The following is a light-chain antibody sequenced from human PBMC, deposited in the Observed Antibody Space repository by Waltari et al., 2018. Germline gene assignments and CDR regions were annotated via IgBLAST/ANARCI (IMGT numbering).Light chain of an antibody. J-gene: IGLJ7*01. Sequence: QSVLTQPPSVSAAPGQRVTISCSGGSSNIGNNYVSWYRQFPGKAPKLLIYENTARPSGIPGRFSGSKSGTSATLDITGLQAGDEADYYCGTWDSSLSGAVFGGGTHLTVL. CDR1: SSNIGNNY. CDR3: GTWDSSLSGAV. CDR2: ENT. V-gene: IGLV1-51*02.